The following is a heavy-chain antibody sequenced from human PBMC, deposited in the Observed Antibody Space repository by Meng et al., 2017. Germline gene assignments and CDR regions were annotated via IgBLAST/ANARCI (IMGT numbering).Heavy chain of an antibody. J-gene: IGHJ2*01. CDR2: ISRNSGSI. Sequence: SLKISCAASGFTFDDYAMHWVRQAPGTGLEWVSGISRNSGSIGDADSVKGRFTMSRDKAKNSLYLQMNSLGAEDTALYYCAKDIKAGWQNWYFDLSGRGTLVTVSS. D-gene: IGHD6-19*01. V-gene: IGHV3-9*01. CDR3: AKDIKAGWQNWYFDL. CDR1: GFTFDDYA.